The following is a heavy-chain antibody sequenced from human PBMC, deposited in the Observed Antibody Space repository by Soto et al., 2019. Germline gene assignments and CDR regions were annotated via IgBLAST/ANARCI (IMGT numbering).Heavy chain of an antibody. Sequence: QVQLQQWGAGLLKPSETLSLTCAVYGGSFNSYYWSWIRQPPGKGLEWMGEINYRGSTNYNPSLKSRVTISVDTSKKQFSRKLSSVTAADTAVYYCARGNKQQLVRSGGWFDPWGQGTLGTVSS. CDR3: ARGNKQQLVRSGGWFDP. CDR1: GGSFNSYY. CDR2: INYRGST. D-gene: IGHD6-13*01. J-gene: IGHJ5*02. V-gene: IGHV4-34*01.